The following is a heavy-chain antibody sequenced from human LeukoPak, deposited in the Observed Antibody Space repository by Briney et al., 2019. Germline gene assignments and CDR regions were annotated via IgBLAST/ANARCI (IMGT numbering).Heavy chain of an antibody. Sequence: ASVKVSCKASGYTFTSYGISWVRQAHGQGLEWMGWISAYNGNTNYAQKLQGRVTMTTDTSTSTAYMELRSLRSDDTAVYYCARVLYYYDSSGRIGAFDIWGQGTMVTVSS. D-gene: IGHD3-22*01. V-gene: IGHV1-18*01. CDR1: GYTFTSYG. CDR2: ISAYNGNT. CDR3: ARVLYYYDSSGRIGAFDI. J-gene: IGHJ3*02.